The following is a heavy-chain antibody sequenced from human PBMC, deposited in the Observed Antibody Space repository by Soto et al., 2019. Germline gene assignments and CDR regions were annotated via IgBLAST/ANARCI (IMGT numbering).Heavy chain of an antibody. Sequence: QVQLQESGPGLVKPSETLSLICSDSGGSISSHNWGWIRLPPGKGLEWIGYIRDSGDTSYNPSLNGRVTMSLHTSKKEFSLKLTSVTAADTAVYYGVRQGFGAPTGLVDVWGQGPTVTVSS. D-gene: IGHD3-10*01. CDR3: VRQGFGAPTGLVDV. J-gene: IGHJ6*02. CDR2: IRDSGDT. CDR1: GGSISSHN. V-gene: IGHV4-59*08.